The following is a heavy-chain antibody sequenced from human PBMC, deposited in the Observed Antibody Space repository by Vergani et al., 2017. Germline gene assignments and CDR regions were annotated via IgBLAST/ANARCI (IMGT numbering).Heavy chain of an antibody. CDR2: ISAYNGNT. D-gene: IGHD3-10*01. V-gene: IGHV1-18*01. CDR1: GYTFTSYG. CDR3: ARENWGSGSYYKSPPMDV. J-gene: IGHJ6*02. Sequence: QVQLVQSGAEVKKPGASVKVSCKASGYTFTSYGISWVRQAPGQGLDWMGWISAYNGNTNYAQKLQGRVTMTTDTSTSTAYMELRSLRSDDTAVYYCARENWGSGSYYKSPPMDVWGQGTTVTVSS.